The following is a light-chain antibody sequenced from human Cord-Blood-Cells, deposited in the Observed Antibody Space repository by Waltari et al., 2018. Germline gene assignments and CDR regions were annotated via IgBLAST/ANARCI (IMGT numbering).Light chain of an antibody. CDR3: QQYGSSLPYS. V-gene: IGKV3-20*01. CDR1: QGVSSSY. Sequence: IVLTQSPITLSLSPVDRANLSCRASQGVSSSYLAWYQQKPGQAPRLLIYGASSRATGIPARFSGSGSGTDFTLTISRLEPEDFAVYYCQQYGSSLPYSFGQGTKLEIK. CDR2: GAS. J-gene: IGKJ2*03.